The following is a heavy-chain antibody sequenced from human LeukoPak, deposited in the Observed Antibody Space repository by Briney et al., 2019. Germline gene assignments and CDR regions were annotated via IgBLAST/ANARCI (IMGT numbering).Heavy chain of an antibody. CDR1: GYSISSGYY. J-gene: IGHJ4*02. CDR3: ASGSYVVGSVNW. CDR2: IYHSGST. Sequence: SETLSLTCTVSGYSISSGYYWGWIRQPPGKGLEWIGSIYHSGSTYYNPSLKSRVTISVDTSKNQFSLKLSSVTAADTAVYYWASGSYVVGSVNWWGQGTLVTVSS. V-gene: IGHV4-38-2*02. D-gene: IGHD3-16*01.